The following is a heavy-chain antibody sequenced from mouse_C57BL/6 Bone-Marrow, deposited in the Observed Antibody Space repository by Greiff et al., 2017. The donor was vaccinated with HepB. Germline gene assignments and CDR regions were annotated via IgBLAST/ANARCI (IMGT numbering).Heavy chain of an antibody. D-gene: IGHD2-4*01. CDR1: GYTFTSYW. J-gene: IGHJ2*01. V-gene: IGHV1-50*01. CDR3: ARLCDYDGVDY. Sequence: QVQLQQPGAELVKPGASVKLSCKASGYTFTSYWMQWVNQRPGQGLEWIGEIDPSDSYTNYNQKFKGKATLTVDTSSSTAYMQLSILTSEDSAVYYCARLCDYDGVDYWGQGTTLTVSS. CDR2: IDPSDSYT.